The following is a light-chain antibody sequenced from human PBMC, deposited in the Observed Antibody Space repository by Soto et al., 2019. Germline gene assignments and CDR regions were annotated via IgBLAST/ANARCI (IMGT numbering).Light chain of an antibody. CDR1: LSGSHY. Sequence: EIVLTQSPATMSLSPGERATLSCRASLSGSHYLAWYQQSPGQAPRLLIYDASSRAPGIPARFSGSGSGTDFALTISSLEPEDFAVYYCQQCINWPPITFGQGTRLEIK. V-gene: IGKV3-11*01. CDR3: QQCINWPPIT. CDR2: DAS. J-gene: IGKJ5*01.